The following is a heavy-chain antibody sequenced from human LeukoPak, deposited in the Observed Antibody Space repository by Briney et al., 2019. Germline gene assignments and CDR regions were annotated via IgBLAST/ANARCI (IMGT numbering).Heavy chain of an antibody. V-gene: IGHV3-53*01. CDR2: IYSGGST. Sequence: PGGSLRLSCAASGFTVSSNYMTWVRQAPGKGLEWVSVIYSGGSTYYADSVKGRFTISRDNSKNTLYLQMNSLRAEDTAVYYCARARPMTSYGPTHYYYMDVWGKGTTVTISS. D-gene: IGHD5-18*01. J-gene: IGHJ6*03. CDR3: ARARPMTSYGPTHYYYMDV. CDR1: GFTVSSNY.